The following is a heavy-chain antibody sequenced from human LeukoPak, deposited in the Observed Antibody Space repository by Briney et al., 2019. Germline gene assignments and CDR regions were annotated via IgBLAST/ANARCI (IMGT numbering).Heavy chain of an antibody. D-gene: IGHD1-1*01. CDR2: ITSSSYI. J-gene: IGHJ4*02. CDR3: ARVQGGYFDY. Sequence: GGSLRLSCAASGFTFSDHYMDWVRQAPGRGLEWVSSITSSSYIYYADSVRGRFTISRDNSKNTLYLQMNSLRAEDTAVYYCARVQGGYFDYWGQGTLVTVSS. V-gene: IGHV3-69-1*01. CDR1: GFTFSDHY.